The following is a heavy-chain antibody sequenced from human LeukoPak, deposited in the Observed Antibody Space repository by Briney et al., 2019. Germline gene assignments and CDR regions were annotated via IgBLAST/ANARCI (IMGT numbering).Heavy chain of an antibody. V-gene: IGHV3-30-3*01. CDR3: ARDRAREELEALDY. CDR1: GFTFSSYA. CDR2: ISYDGSNK. J-gene: IGHJ4*02. D-gene: IGHD1-26*01. Sequence: GRSLRLSCAASGFTFSSYAMHWVRQAPGKGLEWVAVISYDGSNKYYADSVKGRFTISRDNSKNTLYLQMNSLRAEDTAVYYCARDRAREELEALDYWGQGTLVTVSS.